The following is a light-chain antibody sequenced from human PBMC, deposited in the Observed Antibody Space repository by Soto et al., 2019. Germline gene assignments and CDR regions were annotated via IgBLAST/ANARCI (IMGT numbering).Light chain of an antibody. Sequence: EIVLTQSPGTLSVSPGERVTLSCRASQSVNSNYLAWYQQRPGQAPRLLIFGASYRATGISDRFSGSGSGTDFTLTISRLEPEDFAVYYCQQYRSSPPEFTFGPGTKVDSK. CDR2: GAS. J-gene: IGKJ3*01. CDR1: QSVNSNY. V-gene: IGKV3-20*01. CDR3: QQYRSSPPEFT.